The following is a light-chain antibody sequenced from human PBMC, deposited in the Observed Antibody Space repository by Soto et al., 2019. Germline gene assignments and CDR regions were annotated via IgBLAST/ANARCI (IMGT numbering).Light chain of an antibody. Sequence: QSALTQPASVSGSPGQSITISCTGTSSDVGSYNFVSWYQQHPGKAPKLMIYEGSERPSGVSNRFSGSKSGNTASLTISGLQAEDEADYYFCSYAGSSTGVFGGGTKLTVL. CDR3: CSYAGSSTGV. CDR2: EGS. J-gene: IGLJ3*02. V-gene: IGLV2-23*01. CDR1: SSDVGSYNF.